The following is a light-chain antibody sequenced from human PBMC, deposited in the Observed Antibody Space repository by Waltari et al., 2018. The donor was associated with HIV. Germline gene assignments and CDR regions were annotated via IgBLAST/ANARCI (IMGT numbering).Light chain of an antibody. CDR1: SSNIGSNT. CDR2: NNN. V-gene: IGLV1-44*01. J-gene: IGLJ2*01. Sequence: QSVLTQPPSASGTPGQRVTISCSGSSSNIGSNTVNWYQQLPGTAPKLPIYNNNQRPSGVPDRCSGSKSGTSASLAISGLQSEDEADYYCAAWDDSLNGVIFGGGTKLTVL. CDR3: AAWDDSLNGVI.